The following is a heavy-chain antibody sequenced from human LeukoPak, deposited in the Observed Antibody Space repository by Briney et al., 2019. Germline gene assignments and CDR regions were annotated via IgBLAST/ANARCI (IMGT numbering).Heavy chain of an antibody. Sequence: GGSLRLSCAASGFTFSSYSMNWVRQAPGKGLEWVSSISSSSSYIYYADSVKGRFTISRDNAKNSLYLQMNSLRAEDTAVYYCARDMREPRIAARQGGDYWGQGTLVTVSS. J-gene: IGHJ4*02. V-gene: IGHV3-21*01. CDR1: GFTFSSYS. CDR2: ISSSSSYI. CDR3: ARDMREPRIAARQGGDY. D-gene: IGHD6-6*01.